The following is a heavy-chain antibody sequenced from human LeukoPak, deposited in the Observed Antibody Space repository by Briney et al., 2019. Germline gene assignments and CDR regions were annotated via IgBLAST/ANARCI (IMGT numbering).Heavy chain of an antibody. V-gene: IGHV3-64D*06. Sequence: GGSLRLSCSASGFTFSSYAMHWVRQAPGKGLEYVSAISSNGGSTYYADSVKGRFTISRGNSKNTLYLQMSSLRAEDTAVYYCVKDPVPYQLLSNGRDVWGKGTTVTVSS. CDR1: GFTFSSYA. CDR3: VKDPVPYQLLSNGRDV. D-gene: IGHD2-2*01. CDR2: ISSNGGST. J-gene: IGHJ6*04.